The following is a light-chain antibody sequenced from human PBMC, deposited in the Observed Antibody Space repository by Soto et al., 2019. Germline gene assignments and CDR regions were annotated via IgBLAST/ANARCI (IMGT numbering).Light chain of an antibody. Sequence: ELMITQAPSPLSVSPGARATLSCRASQSVSSSLAWYQQKPGQAPSLLIYAASTRATGIPARFIVIGSGTEFTLPLNSMQSEDFAVDDCQQYNNWWTFGPGTKVEIK. V-gene: IGKV3-15*01. CDR2: AAS. J-gene: IGKJ1*01. CDR3: QQYNNWWT. CDR1: QSVSSS.